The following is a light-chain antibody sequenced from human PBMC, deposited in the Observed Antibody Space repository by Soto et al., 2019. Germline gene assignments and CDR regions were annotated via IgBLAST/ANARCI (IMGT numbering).Light chain of an antibody. CDR3: QAWDSSTYV. V-gene: IGLV3-1*01. CDR1: KLGDKY. CDR2: QDT. J-gene: IGLJ1*01. Sequence: SYELTQPPSVSVSPGQTASITCSGDKLGDKYACWYQQKPGQSPVLVIYQDTKRPSGSPERFSVSNSGNTATLTISGTQAVDGADYYCQAWDSSTYVIGTGTKVTVL.